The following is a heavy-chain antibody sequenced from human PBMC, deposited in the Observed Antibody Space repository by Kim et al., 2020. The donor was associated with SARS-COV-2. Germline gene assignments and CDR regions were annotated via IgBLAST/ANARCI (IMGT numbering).Heavy chain of an antibody. CDR2: IWYDGSNK. Sequence: GGSLRLSCAASGFTFSSYGMHWVRQAPGKGLEWVAVIWYDGSNKYYADSVKGRFTISRDNSKNTLYLQMNSLRAEDTAVYYCARDGRCSGGSCYSGTSYFYYWGQGTLVTVSS. CDR1: GFTFSSYG. D-gene: IGHD2-15*01. J-gene: IGHJ4*02. V-gene: IGHV3-33*01. CDR3: ARDGRCSGGSCYSGTSYFYY.